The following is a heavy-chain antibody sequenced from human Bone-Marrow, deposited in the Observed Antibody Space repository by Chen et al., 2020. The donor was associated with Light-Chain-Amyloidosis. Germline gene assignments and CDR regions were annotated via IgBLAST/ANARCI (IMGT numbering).Heavy chain of an antibody. V-gene: IGHV3-72*01. CDR2: ARNKANRHTT. J-gene: IGHJ4*02. Sequence: EVQLVESGGGLVQPGGSLRLSCAASGFTFSDHYMDWVRQAPRKGLEWVTRARNKANRHTTEYPPSVRGRFTISRDDSMNSLYLQMNSLKTEDTAVYFCVRAVRVGATEWNFDYWGQGTPVTVTS. CDR1: GFTFSDHY. CDR3: VRAVRVGATEWNFDY. D-gene: IGHD1-26*01.